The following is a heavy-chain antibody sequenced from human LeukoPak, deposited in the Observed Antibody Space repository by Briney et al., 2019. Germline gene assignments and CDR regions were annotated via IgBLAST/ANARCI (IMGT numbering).Heavy chain of an antibody. J-gene: IGHJ5*02. V-gene: IGHV1-8*01. CDR2: MNPNSGDT. Sequence: ASVKVSCKASGYAFTNHDINWVRQASGQGLEWMGWMNPNSGDTGYAQKFQGRVTITRDTSISTAYMELSSLTSEDTGMYHCMRGQPETSTTWGQGSLVTVSS. CDR1: GYAFTNHD. D-gene: IGHD5/OR15-5a*01. CDR3: MRGQPETSTT.